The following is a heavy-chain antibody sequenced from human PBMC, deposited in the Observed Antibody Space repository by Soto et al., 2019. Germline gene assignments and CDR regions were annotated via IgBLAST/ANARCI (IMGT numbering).Heavy chain of an antibody. D-gene: IGHD1-1*01. CDR3: ARRDGYNSYHFEY. Sequence: GGSLRLSCAASGFPFSSYAMSWVRQAPGKGLEWVSAISGSGGSTYYADSVKSRVTIIKDTSKNQVVLTMTNVDPMDTGTYYCARRDGYNSYHFEYWGQGALVTVSS. CDR2: ISGSGGST. J-gene: IGHJ4*02. V-gene: IGHV3-23*01. CDR1: GFPFSSYA.